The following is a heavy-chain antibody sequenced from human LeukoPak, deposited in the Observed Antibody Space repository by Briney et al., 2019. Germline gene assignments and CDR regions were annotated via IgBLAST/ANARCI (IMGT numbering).Heavy chain of an antibody. Sequence: PSQTLSLTCTVSGGSISSGDYYWSWIRQPPGKGLEWIGYIYYSGSTYYNPSLKSRVTISVDTSKNQFSLKLSSVTAADTAVYYCARDYYDSSGYYYVADYWGQGTLVTVSS. CDR2: IYYSGST. CDR1: GGSISSGDYY. V-gene: IGHV4-30-4*01. D-gene: IGHD3-22*01. CDR3: ARDYYDSSGYYYVADY. J-gene: IGHJ4*02.